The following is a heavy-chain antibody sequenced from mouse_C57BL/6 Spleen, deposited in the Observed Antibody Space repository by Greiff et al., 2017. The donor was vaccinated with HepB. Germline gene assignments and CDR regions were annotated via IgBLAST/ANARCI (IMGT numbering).Heavy chain of an antibody. CDR2: ISSGSSTI. CDR3: ARNYYGSSYDWYFDV. J-gene: IGHJ1*03. V-gene: IGHV5-17*01. Sequence: EVKLMESGGGLVKPGGSLKLSCAASGFTFSDDGMHWVRQAPEKGLEWVAYISSGSSTIYYADTVKGRFTISRDNAKNTLFLQMTSLRSEDTAMYYCARNYYGSSYDWYFDVWGTGTTVTVSS. CDR1: GFTFSDDG. D-gene: IGHD1-1*01.